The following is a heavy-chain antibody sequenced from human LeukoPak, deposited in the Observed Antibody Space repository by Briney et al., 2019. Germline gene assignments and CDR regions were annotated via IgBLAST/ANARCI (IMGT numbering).Heavy chain of an antibody. CDR2: ISAADGNT. CDR3: ARAPFQSYCSDGNCYFDY. J-gene: IGHJ4*02. CDR1: GYTFASYG. V-gene: IGHV1-18*01. Sequence: ASVRVSCKTSGYTFASYGINWVRQAPGHGLEWMGWISAADGNTNYAQKLQGRVTMTTDTSTSTVYMELRTLRSDDTAVYYCARAPFQSYCSDGNCYFDYWGQGTLVTVS. D-gene: IGHD2-15*01.